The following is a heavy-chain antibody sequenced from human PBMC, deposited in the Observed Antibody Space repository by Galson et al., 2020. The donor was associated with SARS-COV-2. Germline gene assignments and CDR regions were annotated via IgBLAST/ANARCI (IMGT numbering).Heavy chain of an antibody. CDR1: GFTLSSYG. D-gene: IGHD2-2*01. CDR2: IGGST. V-gene: IGHV3-64*01. Sequence: GESLKIYCAASGFTLSSYGMHWVRQAPGKGLEYVSSIGGSTHYVNSVKGRFSISLDNSKNTLYLQMGSLSADDMAVYYCARQFCSSRTCTTGGFDLWGQGTTVTVSS. J-gene: IGHJ3*01. CDR3: ARQFCSSRTCTTGGFDL.